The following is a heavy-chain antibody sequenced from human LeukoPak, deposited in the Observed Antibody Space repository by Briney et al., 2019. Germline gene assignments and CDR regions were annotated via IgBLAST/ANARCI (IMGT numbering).Heavy chain of an antibody. CDR2: IYYSGST. CDR1: GGSISSYY. D-gene: IGHD5-18*01. J-gene: IGHJ4*02. CDR3: ARHPYSYGPYYFDY. Sequence: SETLSLTCTVSGGSISSYYWSWIRQPPGKGLEWIGYIYYSGSTNYNPSLKSRVTISVDTSKNQFSLKLSSVTAADTAVYYCARHPYSYGPYYFDYWGQGTLVTVSS. V-gene: IGHV4-59*08.